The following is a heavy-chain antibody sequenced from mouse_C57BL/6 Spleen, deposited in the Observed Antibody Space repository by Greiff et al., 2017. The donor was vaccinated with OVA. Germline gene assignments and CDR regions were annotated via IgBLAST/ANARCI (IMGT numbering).Heavy chain of an antibody. CDR1: GYSITSGYD. J-gene: IGHJ2*01. CDR3: ARASGTRGYFDY. Sequence: EVKVEEPGPGMVKPSQSLSLTCTVTGYSITSGYDWHWIRRFPGNKLEWMGYIRYSGGTNYNPSLKSRTSLTHDTTKNHFFLKVNSETTEDTATDYCARASGTRGYFDYWGQGTTRTVSS. D-gene: IGHD4-1*01. CDR2: IRYSGGT. V-gene: IGHV3-1*01.